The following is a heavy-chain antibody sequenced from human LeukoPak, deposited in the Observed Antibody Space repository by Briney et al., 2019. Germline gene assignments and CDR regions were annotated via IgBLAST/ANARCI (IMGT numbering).Heavy chain of an antibody. CDR1: GGSISSYY. D-gene: IGHD5-12*01. CDR3: ARDLGYTGNYGAFDI. Sequence: SETLSLTCTVSGGSISSYYWSWIRQPPGKGLEWIGYIYYSGSTDYNPSLKSRFTISVDTSKNQFSLRLTSVTAADTAVYYCARDLGYTGNYGAFDIWGQGTVVTVSS. CDR2: IYYSGST. J-gene: IGHJ3*02. V-gene: IGHV4-59*01.